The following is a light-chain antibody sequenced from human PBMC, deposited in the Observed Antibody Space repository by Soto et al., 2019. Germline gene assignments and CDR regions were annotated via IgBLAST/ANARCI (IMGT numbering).Light chain of an antibody. CDR1: QSVMSNY. V-gene: IGKV3-20*01. J-gene: IGKJ1*01. CDR3: QQFGASLTWT. Sequence: VVLTKSPGSLSLSPGERATLSCRASQSVMSNYLSWYQQKPGQPLRLLIYGASSRATGIPDRFSGSGSGTDFTLTISRLEPEDFAVYYCQQFGASLTWTFGQGTKVDIK. CDR2: GAS.